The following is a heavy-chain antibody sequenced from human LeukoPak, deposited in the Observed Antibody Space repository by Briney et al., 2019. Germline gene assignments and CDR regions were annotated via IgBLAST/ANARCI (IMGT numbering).Heavy chain of an antibody. CDR3: ARARSDIVVVPAASPSPNYYYYYMDV. V-gene: IGHV1-46*01. CDR2: INPSGGSA. J-gene: IGHJ6*03. CDR1: GYTFTTYY. D-gene: IGHD2-2*01. Sequence: HGASVKVSCKASGYTFTTYYMHWVRRAPGQGLEWMGVINPSGGSATYAQKLQGRVTMTTDTSTSTAYMELRSLRSDDTAVYYCARARSDIVVVPAASPSPNYYYYYMDVWGKGTTVTVSS.